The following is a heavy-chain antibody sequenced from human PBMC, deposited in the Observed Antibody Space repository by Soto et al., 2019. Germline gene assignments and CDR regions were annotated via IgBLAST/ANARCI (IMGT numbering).Heavy chain of an antibody. CDR2: IWYDGSNK. CDR1: GFTFSSYG. J-gene: IGHJ4*02. D-gene: IGHD3-16*02. CDR3: SRIDIWGSYRPDY. V-gene: IGHV3-33*01. Sequence: QVQLVESGGGVVQPGRSLRLSCAASGFTFSSYGMHWVRQAPGKGLEWVAVIWYDGSNKYYADSVMGRFTISRENSKNTLYLKMNSLRAEDTAVYYCSRIDIWGSYRPDYWGQGTLVTVSS.